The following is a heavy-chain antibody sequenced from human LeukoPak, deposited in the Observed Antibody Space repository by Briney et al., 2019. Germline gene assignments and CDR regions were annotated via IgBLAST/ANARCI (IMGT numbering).Heavy chain of an antibody. D-gene: IGHD4-17*01. Sequence: SETLSLTCAASGGSFSGYYWTWIRQPPGKGLEWIGEINHSGSANYNPSLKSRVTISLDTSKNQFSLKLSSVTAADTAVYYCARGQGAVTTHWGQGTLVTVSS. V-gene: IGHV4-34*01. J-gene: IGHJ4*02. CDR3: ARGQGAVTTH. CDR2: INHSGSA. CDR1: GGSFSGYY.